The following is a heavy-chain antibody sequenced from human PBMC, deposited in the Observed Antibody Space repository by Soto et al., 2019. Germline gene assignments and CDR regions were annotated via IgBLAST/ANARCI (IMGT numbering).Heavy chain of an antibody. CDR3: ARGGRQQLLVRQYFQH. CDR1: GGSFSNYY. Sequence: QVQLQQWGAGLLKPSETLSLTCAVYGGSFSNYYWSWIRQPPGKGLEWIGEINHSGSTNYNPSLKSRVTISVATSKNQFSLNLSSVTAADTAVYYCARGGRQQLLVRQYFQHWGQGTLVTVSS. D-gene: IGHD6-13*01. CDR2: INHSGST. V-gene: IGHV4-34*01. J-gene: IGHJ1*01.